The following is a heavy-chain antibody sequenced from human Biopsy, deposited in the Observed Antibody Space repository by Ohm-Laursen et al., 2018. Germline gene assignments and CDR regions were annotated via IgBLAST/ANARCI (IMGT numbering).Heavy chain of an antibody. Sequence: GTLSLTCPVSGGDINNYYWSWIRQPAGKGLEWIGRIYPGGSTNYNPSLKSRVTMSVDTSKKQLSLRLRSVTAADTAMYYCASVVLGPTNDAFDLRGQGTMVVVSS. J-gene: IGHJ3*01. CDR1: GGDINNYY. CDR2: IYPGGST. D-gene: IGHD3-22*01. V-gene: IGHV4-4*07. CDR3: ASVVLGPTNDAFDL.